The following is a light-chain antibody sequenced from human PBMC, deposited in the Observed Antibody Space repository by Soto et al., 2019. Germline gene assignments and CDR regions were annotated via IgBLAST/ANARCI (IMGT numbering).Light chain of an antibody. Sequence: QSVLTQPASESGSPGQSITISCTGTSSDVGSYNLVSWYQQHPGKAPKLMIYEGSKRPSGVSNRFSGSKSGNTASLTISGLQAEDEADYYCCSYAGSRVFGTGTKVTVL. CDR3: CSYAGSRV. CDR2: EGS. J-gene: IGLJ1*01. V-gene: IGLV2-23*01. CDR1: SSDVGSYNL.